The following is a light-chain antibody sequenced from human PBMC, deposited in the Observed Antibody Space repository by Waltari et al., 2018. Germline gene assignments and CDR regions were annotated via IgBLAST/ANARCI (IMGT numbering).Light chain of an antibody. Sequence: DIQMTQSPSSLSASVGDRVTITCRASQSISTYLNWYQQKPGKAPKLLISDTSSLQSGVPARFSGRGSGTDFKLTSSSLQPEDLATYYCQQSYSPLSTFGQGTKVEIK. CDR1: QSISTY. CDR3: QQSYSPLST. V-gene: IGKV1-39*01. CDR2: DTS. J-gene: IGKJ1*01.